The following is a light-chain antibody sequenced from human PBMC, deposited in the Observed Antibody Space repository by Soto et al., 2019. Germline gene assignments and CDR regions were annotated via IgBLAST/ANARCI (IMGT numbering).Light chain of an antibody. CDR1: QGVNSNY. J-gene: IGKJ1*01. Sequence: EIVLTQSPGTLSLSPGERATLSCRASQGVNSNYLAWYQHKPGQAPRLLISDASTRAPDFPGRFSGDGSGTEFTHTISSVQSEDFAVYHCQQYTTWPWTFGQGTKVEVK. CDR3: QQYTTWPWT. CDR2: DAS. V-gene: IGKV3-20*01.